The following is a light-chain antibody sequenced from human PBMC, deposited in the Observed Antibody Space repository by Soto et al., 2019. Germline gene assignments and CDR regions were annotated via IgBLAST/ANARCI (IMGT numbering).Light chain of an antibody. CDR1: SSDVGAYDY. CDR2: EVS. J-gene: IGLJ1*01. Sequence: QSVLTQPASVSGSPGQSITISCTGTSSDVGAYDYVSWYQQHPGKAPKVMIYEVSNRPSGVSTRFSGAKSGNTASLTISGLQAEDEADYYCSSHTTTSTLYVFGTGTKLTVL. V-gene: IGLV2-14*01. CDR3: SSHTTTSTLYV.